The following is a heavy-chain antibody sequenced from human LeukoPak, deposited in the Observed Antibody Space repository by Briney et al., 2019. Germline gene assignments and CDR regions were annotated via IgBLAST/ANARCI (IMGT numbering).Heavy chain of an antibody. Sequence: SETLSLTCAVYGGSFSGYYWSWIRQPPGKGLEWIGEINHSGSTNYNPSLKSRVTISVDTSKNQFSLKLSSVTAADTAVYYCARHAPHVLYSSSWYGWIDYWGQGTLVTVSS. D-gene: IGHD6-13*01. V-gene: IGHV4-34*01. CDR3: ARHAPHVLYSSSWYGWIDY. CDR1: GGSFSGYY. J-gene: IGHJ4*02. CDR2: INHSGST.